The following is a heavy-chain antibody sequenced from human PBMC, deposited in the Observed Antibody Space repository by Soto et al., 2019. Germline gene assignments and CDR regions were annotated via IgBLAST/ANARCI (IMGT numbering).Heavy chain of an antibody. Sequence: ASVKVSCKASGYTFTSHGISWVRQAPGQGLEWMGWISAYNGNTNYARKLQGRVTMTTDTSTSTAYMELRSLRSDDTAVYYCARLQFMITFGGVIVPEGGYYWGQ. CDR3: ARLQFMITFGGVIVPEGGYY. J-gene: IGHJ4*01. V-gene: IGHV1-18*01. CDR2: ISAYNGNT. D-gene: IGHD3-16*02. CDR1: GYTFTSHG.